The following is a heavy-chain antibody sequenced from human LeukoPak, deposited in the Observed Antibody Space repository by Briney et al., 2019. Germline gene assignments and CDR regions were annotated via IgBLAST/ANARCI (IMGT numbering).Heavy chain of an antibody. J-gene: IGHJ4*02. V-gene: IGHV3-7*03. CDR2: IKQDGSEK. D-gene: IGHD2-15*01. CDR3: ARDHGRYCSGGSCYFGGFFEY. Sequence: GGSLRLSCAASGFTFSNFWMSWVRQAPGKGLEWVANIKQDGSEKYYVDSVKGRFTISRDNAKNSLYLQMNSLRAEDTAVYYCARDHGRYCSGGSCYFGGFFEYWGQGTLGTVSS. CDR1: GFTFSNFW.